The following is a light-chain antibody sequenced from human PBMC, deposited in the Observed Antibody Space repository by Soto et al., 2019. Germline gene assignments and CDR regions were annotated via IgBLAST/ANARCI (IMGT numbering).Light chain of an antibody. CDR2: GNN. V-gene: IGLV1-44*01. J-gene: IGLJ2*01. CDR3: GTWDSNLRAVV. CDR1: SSNIGRNS. Sequence: QAVVTQAPSVSGTPGQRVTITCSGSSSNIGRNSVNWYQHLPGTAPKLLTHGNNHRPSGVPDRFSGSKSGTSATLDITGLQTGDEADYYCGTWDSNLRAVVFGAGTKLTVL.